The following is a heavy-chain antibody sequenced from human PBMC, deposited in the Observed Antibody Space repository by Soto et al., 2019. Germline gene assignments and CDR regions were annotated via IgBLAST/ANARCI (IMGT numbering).Heavy chain of an antibody. CDR2: INPSGGST. J-gene: IGHJ4*02. V-gene: IGHV1-46*03. CDR3: ARFVAAAGHDY. CDR1: GYTFTSYY. D-gene: IGHD6-13*01. Sequence: ASVKVSCKASGYTFTSYYMHWVRQAPGQELEWMGIINPSGGSTSYAQKFQGRVTMTRDTSTSTVYMELSSLRSEDTAVYYCARFVAAAGHDYWGQGTLVTVSS.